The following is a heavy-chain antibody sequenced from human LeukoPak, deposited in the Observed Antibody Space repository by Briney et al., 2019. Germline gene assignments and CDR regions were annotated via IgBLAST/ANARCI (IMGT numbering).Heavy chain of an antibody. J-gene: IGHJ4*02. Sequence: PGGSLRLSCVVSEFNFRNYWMSWVRQTPGKGLEWVANIKQDGSDKYYVDSVKGRFIISRDNAKNSLFLQMNSLRAEDTAVYYCTGRPLAAARYFDLYWGQGTLVTVSS. CDR2: IKQDGSDK. CDR1: EFNFRNYW. V-gene: IGHV3-7*01. D-gene: IGHD3-9*01. CDR3: TGRPLAAARYFDLY.